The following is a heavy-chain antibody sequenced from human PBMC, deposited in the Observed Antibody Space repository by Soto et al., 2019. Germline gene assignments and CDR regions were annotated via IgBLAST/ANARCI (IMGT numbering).Heavy chain of an antibody. CDR1: GYTFTTYD. V-gene: IGHV1-8*01. CDR3: ARGRMWFGGDGRDL. D-gene: IGHD3-10*01. Sequence: QVQLIQSGAEVKKPGASVKVSCKASGYTFTTYDINWVRQATGQGPEWLGWMNPNSGHTVYAQKFQGRVTVTRDTSLNTASMALRSLRSEDTAVYYCARGRMWFGGDGRDLWRQGTTVTVSS. CDR2: MNPNSGHT. J-gene: IGHJ6*02.